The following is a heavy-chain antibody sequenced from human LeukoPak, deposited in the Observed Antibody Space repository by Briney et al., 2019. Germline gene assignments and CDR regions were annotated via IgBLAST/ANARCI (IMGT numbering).Heavy chain of an antibody. Sequence: SVTLSFKGAVYSVSFYAIYWVWIAQRPGQELMGSVDINHSRSTNYNPSLKSRVTISVDTSKNQFSLKLSSVPAADTAVYYCARPGSSRKVPAAIRIYWYFDLWGRGTLVTVSS. CDR2: INHSRST. CDR1: SVSFYAIY. D-gene: IGHD2-2*02. V-gene: IGHV4-34*01. J-gene: IGHJ2*01. CDR3: ARPGSSRKVPAAIRIYWYFDL.